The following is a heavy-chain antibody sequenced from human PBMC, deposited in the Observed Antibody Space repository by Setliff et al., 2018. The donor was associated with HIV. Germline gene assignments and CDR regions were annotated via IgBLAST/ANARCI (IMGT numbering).Heavy chain of an antibody. D-gene: IGHD6-19*01. CDR1: GGSISSGSYF. J-gene: IGHJ4*02. Sequence: SETLSLTCTVSGGSISSGSYFWTWIRQPAGKGLEWIGRIYTSGSTNYHPSLKSRVTMSVDTSKNQFSLKLSSVTAADTAVYYCARGHSSGWYDYYFDYWGQGTLVTVSS. CDR2: IYTSGST. V-gene: IGHV4-61*02. CDR3: ARGHSSGWYDYYFDY.